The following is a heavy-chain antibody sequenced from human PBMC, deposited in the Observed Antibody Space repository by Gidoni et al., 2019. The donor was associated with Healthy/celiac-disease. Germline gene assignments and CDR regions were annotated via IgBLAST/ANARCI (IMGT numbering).Heavy chain of an antibody. Sequence: ASGYTFTGYYMHWVRQAPGQGLEWMGWINPNSGGTNYAQKFQGRVTMIRDTSISTAYMELSRLRSDDTAVYYCARDYVYSNYYMGGPEEIGGDIRDYWGQGTLVTVSS. J-gene: IGHJ4*02. CDR1: GYTFTGYY. CDR3: ARDYVYSNYYMGGPEEIGGDIRDY. D-gene: IGHD4-4*01. V-gene: IGHV1-2*02. CDR2: INPNSGGT.